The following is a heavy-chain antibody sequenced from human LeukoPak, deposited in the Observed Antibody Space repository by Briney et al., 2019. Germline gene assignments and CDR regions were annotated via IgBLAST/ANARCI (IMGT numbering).Heavy chain of an antibody. V-gene: IGHV1-69*05. CDR3: ARLVGYCSSTSCLDFDY. CDR1: GGTFSSYA. CDR2: IIPIFGTA. J-gene: IGHJ4*02. Sequence: SVKVSCKASGGTFSSYAISWVHKAPGQGLEWMGGIIPIFGTANYAQKFQGRVTITTDESTSTAYMELSSLRSEDTAVYYCARLVGYCSSTSCLDFDYWGQGTLVTVSS. D-gene: IGHD2-2*01.